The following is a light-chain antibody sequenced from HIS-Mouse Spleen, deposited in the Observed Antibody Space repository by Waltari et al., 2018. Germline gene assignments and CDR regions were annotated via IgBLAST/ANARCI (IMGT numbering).Light chain of an antibody. CDR1: SREVGSENL. J-gene: IGLJ3*02. Sequence: QSALTQPASVSGSPGQSITISCTGTSREVGSENLVYWYQQHPGKAPKLMIYGGSNRPSGVSNRFSGSKSGNTASLTISGLQAEDEADYYCCSYAGSSTWVFGGGTKLTVL. CDR3: CSYAGSSTWV. V-gene: IGLV2-23*01. CDR2: GGS.